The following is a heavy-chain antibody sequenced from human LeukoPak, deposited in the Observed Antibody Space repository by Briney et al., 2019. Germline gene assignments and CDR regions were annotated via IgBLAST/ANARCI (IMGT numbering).Heavy chain of an antibody. CDR1: GGSISSGDYY. D-gene: IGHD3-10*02. Sequence: PSETLSFTCTVSGGSISSGDYYWSWIRQPPGKGLEWIGYIYYSGSTYYNPSLKSRVTISVDTSKNQFSLKLSSVTAADTAVYYCARDASLWLGSTYFDYWGQGTLVTVSS. CDR2: IYYSGST. CDR3: ARDASLWLGSTYFDY. V-gene: IGHV4-30-4*01. J-gene: IGHJ4*02.